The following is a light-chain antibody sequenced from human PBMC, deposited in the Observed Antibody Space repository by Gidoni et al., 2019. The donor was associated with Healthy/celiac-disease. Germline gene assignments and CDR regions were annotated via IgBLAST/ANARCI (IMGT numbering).Light chain of an antibody. CDR2: GAC. CDR1: QSVSSSY. CDR3: QQDYNLPPYT. V-gene: IGKV3D-7*01. J-gene: IGKJ2*01. Sequence: PGERVTLSCRASQSVSSSYLTWYQQKPGQAPRLLIYGACTRATSIPARFSGSGSGTDFTLTISSLQPEDLAVYYCQQDYNLPPYTFGQGTKLEIK.